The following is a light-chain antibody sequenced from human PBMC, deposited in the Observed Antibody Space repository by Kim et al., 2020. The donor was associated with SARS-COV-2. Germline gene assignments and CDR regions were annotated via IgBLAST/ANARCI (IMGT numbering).Light chain of an antibody. CDR1: SLRGYY. V-gene: IGLV3-19*01. CDR3: NSRDSNDNVL. J-gene: IGLJ2*01. CDR2: GKN. Sequence: SSELTQDPAVSVALGQTVRITCQGDSLRGYYATWYQQKPGQAPIVVIYGKNNRPSGIPDRFSGSSSGNTASLTITGTQAGDEADYYCNSRDSNDNVLFGG.